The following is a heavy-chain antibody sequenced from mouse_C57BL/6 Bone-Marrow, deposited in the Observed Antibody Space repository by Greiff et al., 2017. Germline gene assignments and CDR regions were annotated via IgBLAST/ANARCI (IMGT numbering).Heavy chain of an antibody. V-gene: IGHV5-6*02. Sequence: EVKLVESGGDLVKPGGSLKLSCAASGFTFSSYGMSWVRQTPDKRLEWVATISSGGSYTYYPDSVKGRFTISRDNAKNTLYLQMSSLKSEDTAMYYCARRRGWFAFCGQGTLVTVSA. CDR2: ISSGGSYT. CDR3: ARRRGWFAF. J-gene: IGHJ3*01. CDR1: GFTFSSYG.